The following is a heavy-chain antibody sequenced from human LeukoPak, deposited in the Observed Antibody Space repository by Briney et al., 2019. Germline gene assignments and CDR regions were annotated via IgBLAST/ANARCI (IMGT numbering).Heavy chain of an antibody. Sequence: GGSLRLSCSASGFTFSSYAMHWVRQAPGKGLEWVAVISYDGSNKYYADSVKGRFTISRDNSKNTLYLQMNSLRAEDTAVYYCARDHRGVRDYFDYWGQGTLVTVST. CDR3: ARDHRGVRDYFDY. D-gene: IGHD3-10*01. CDR1: GFTFSSYA. CDR2: ISYDGSNK. V-gene: IGHV3-30-3*01. J-gene: IGHJ4*02.